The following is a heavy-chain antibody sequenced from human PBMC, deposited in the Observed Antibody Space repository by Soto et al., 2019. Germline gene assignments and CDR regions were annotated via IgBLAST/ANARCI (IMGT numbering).Heavy chain of an antibody. CDR1: GFTFSSYA. V-gene: IGHV3-30-3*01. D-gene: IGHD1-26*01. CDR3: ARDRGSYSLSPYFDY. CDR2: ISYDGSNK. J-gene: IGHJ4*02. Sequence: QVQLVESGGGVVQPGRSLRLSCAASGFTFSSYAMHWVRQAPGKGLEWVAVISYDGSNKYYADSVKGRFTISRDNSKNTLYLQMNSLRAEDTAVYYCARDRGSYSLSPYFDYWDQGTLVTVSS.